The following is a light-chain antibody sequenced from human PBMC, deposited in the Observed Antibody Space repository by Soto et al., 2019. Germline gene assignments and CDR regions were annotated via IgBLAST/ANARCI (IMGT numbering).Light chain of an antibody. CDR2: EVS. Sequence: QSALTQPASVSGSPGQSITISCTGTSSDVGHNKYVSWYQQYPGKVPKLLINEVSNRPSGVSARFSGSKSGNTASLTISGLLAEDEPDYFCTSSTTDSLYVFGSGTKVTVL. CDR1: SSDVGHNKY. V-gene: IGLV2-14*01. J-gene: IGLJ1*01. CDR3: TSSTTDSLYV.